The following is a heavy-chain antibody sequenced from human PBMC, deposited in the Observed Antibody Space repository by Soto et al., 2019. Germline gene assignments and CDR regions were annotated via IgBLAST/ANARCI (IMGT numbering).Heavy chain of an antibody. CDR1: GSSISSSNSY. CDR2: VYYSGYA. V-gene: IGHV4-39*01. CDR3: ARNVRYKSGWANQVVC. J-gene: IGHJ4*02. D-gene: IGHD6-19*01. Sequence: PSDTLSLTCTISGSSISSSNSYWGWIRQPPGKGLEWIGTVYYSGYAYYNPSLKSRLTISVDTSKNQFSLNVGSVTAADTALYYCARNVRYKSGWANQVVCWGQGIQVTVS.